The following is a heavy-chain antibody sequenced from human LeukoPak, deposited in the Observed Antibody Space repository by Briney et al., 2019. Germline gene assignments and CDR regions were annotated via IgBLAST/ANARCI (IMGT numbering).Heavy chain of an antibody. J-gene: IGHJ6*03. Sequence: ASVTVSCKASGYTFTSYDINWVRQATGQGPEWMGWMNPNSGNTGYAQKFQGRVTMTRNTSISTAYMELSSLRSEDTAVYYCARGYCSSTTCYHYYYYMDVWGKGTTVTVSS. CDR2: MNPNSGNT. CDR1: GYTFTSYD. V-gene: IGHV1-8*01. CDR3: ARGYCSSTTCYHYYYYMDV. D-gene: IGHD2-2*01.